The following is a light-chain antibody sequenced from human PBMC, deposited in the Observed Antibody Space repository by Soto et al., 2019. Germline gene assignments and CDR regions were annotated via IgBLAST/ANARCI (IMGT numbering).Light chain of an antibody. J-gene: IGKJ1*01. V-gene: IGKV3-20*01. CDR1: QSVRNN. CDR3: QQYGSSGT. Sequence: EVVLTQSPDTLSLPPGERATLSCRASQSVRNNLAWYQQKPGQAPRLLIYGASNRATGIPDRFSGSGSGTDFTLTISRLEPEDFAVYYCQQYGSSGTFGQGTKVDIK. CDR2: GAS.